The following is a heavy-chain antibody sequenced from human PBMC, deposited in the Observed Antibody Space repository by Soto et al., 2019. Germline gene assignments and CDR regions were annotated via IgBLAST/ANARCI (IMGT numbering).Heavy chain of an antibody. V-gene: IGHV4-61*01. CDR1: GGSVSSGSYY. J-gene: IGHJ4*02. CDR3: ARDPRTRYSGSYGIDY. Sequence: LSLTCTVSGGSVSSGSYYWSWIRQPPGKGLEWIGYIYYSGSTNYNPSLKSRVTISVDTSKNQFSLKLSSVTAADTAVYYCARDPRTRYSGSYGIDYWGQGTLVTVSS. D-gene: IGHD1-26*01. CDR2: IYYSGST.